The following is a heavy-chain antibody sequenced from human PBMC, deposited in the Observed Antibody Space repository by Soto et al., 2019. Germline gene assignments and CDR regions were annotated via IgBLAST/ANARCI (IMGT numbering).Heavy chain of an antibody. J-gene: IGHJ4*02. CDR3: AKDRYCSGGSCYFDY. Sequence: EVQLLESGGGLVQPGGSLRLSCAASGFTFSSYSMSWVRQAPGKGLEWVSGISGSGGSTYYADSVKGRFTISRDNSKNKLYLQMISLRDEDTAVYYCAKDRYCSGGSCYFDYWGQGTLVTVSS. D-gene: IGHD2-15*01. V-gene: IGHV3-23*01. CDR1: GFTFSSYS. CDR2: ISGSGGST.